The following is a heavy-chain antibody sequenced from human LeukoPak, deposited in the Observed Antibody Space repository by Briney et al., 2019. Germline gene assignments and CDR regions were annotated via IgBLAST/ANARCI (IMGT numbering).Heavy chain of an antibody. CDR1: GYTFTSYG. J-gene: IGHJ4*02. Sequence: ASVKVSCKASGYTFTSYGISWVRQAPGQGLEWKGWISVYNGNTNYAQKLQGRVTMTTDTSTSTAYMELRSLRSDDTAVYYCARRETGYSSGWYLDYWGQGTLVTVSS. V-gene: IGHV1-18*01. D-gene: IGHD6-19*01. CDR2: ISVYNGNT. CDR3: ARRETGYSSGWYLDY.